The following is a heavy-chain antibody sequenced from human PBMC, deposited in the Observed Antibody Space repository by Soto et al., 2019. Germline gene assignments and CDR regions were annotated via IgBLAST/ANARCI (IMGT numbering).Heavy chain of an antibody. CDR1: GFTFGSYW. J-gene: IGHJ6*02. Sequence: LRLSCAASGFTFGSYWMNWVRQAPGKGLVWVSRIDSDGSSTTYADSVKGRFTTSRDNAKNTLYLQMSSLRVEDTAVYYCARGRPYGMDVWGQGTTATVSS. V-gene: IGHV3-74*01. CDR3: ARGRPYGMDV. CDR2: IDSDGSST.